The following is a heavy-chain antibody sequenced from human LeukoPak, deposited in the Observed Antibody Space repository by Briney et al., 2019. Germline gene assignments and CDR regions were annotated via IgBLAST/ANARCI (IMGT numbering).Heavy chain of an antibody. J-gene: IGHJ5*02. Sequence: PGGSLRLSCAASGFTFSNSDMSWVREAPGKGLEWVSAIGGSGSSTFYADSGKGRFTVSRDNSKNTLYLQMSSLRAEDTAVYYCAKSRLTPHPWGQGTLVTVSS. CDR1: GFTFSNSD. CDR3: AKSRLTPHP. CDR2: IGGSGSST. V-gene: IGHV3-23*01. D-gene: IGHD1-14*01.